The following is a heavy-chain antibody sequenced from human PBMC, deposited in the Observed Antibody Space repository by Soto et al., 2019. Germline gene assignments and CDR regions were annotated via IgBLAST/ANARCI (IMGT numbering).Heavy chain of an antibody. CDR2: ISAYNGNT. D-gene: IGHD3-10*01. CDR1: GYTFTSYG. V-gene: IGHV1-18*01. CDR3: ARVAFGGKYYYYYGMDV. J-gene: IGHJ6*02. Sequence: ASVKVSCKASGYTFTSYGISWVRQAPGQGLEWMGWISAYNGNTNYAQKLQGRVTMTTDTSTSTAYMELRSLRSDDTAVYYCARVAFGGKYYYYYGMDVWGQGTTVTVSS.